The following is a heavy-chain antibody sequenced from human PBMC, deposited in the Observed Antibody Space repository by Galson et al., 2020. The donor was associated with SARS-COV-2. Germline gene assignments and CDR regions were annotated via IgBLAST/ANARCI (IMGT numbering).Heavy chain of an antibody. Sequence: ASVTVSCKASGYIFNNYALNWVRQAPGQGLEWMAWINTNTGNPAYAKGFTGRFAFSLDTSISTAYLQISSLKAEDTAIYYCARGAGAWFGELLDYWGQGTLVTVSS. J-gene: IGHJ4*02. CDR3: ARGAGAWFGELLDY. CDR1: GYIFNNYA. CDR2: INTNTGNP. D-gene: IGHD3-10*01. V-gene: IGHV7-4-1*02.